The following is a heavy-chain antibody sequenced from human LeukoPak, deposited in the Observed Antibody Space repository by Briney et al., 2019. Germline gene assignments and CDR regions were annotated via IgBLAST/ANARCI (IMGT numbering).Heavy chain of an antibody. V-gene: IGHV1-18*01. CDR2: ISAYNGNT. D-gene: IGHD3-22*01. CDR3: ARPKRYYYDSSGYYRYFDY. Sequence: ASVKVSCKASGYTFTSYGISWVRQAPGQVLEWMGWISAYNGNTNYAQKLQGRVTMTTDTSTSTAYMELRSLRSDDTAVYYCARPKRYYYDSSGYYRYFDYWGQGTLVTVSS. J-gene: IGHJ4*02. CDR1: GYTFTSYG.